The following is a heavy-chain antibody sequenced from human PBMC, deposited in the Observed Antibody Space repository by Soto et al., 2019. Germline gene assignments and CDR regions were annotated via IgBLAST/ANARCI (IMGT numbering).Heavy chain of an antibody. V-gene: IGHV4-59*01. Sequence: KTSETLSLTCTVSGGSISSYYWSWIRQPPGKGLEWIGYIYYSGSTNYNPSLKSRVTISVDTSKNQFSLKLSSVTAADTAVYYCATHPLRGEQHRDVWGQGTTVTVSS. CDR1: GGSISSYY. D-gene: IGHD3-16*01. CDR2: IYYSGST. J-gene: IGHJ6*02. CDR3: ATHPLRGEQHRDV.